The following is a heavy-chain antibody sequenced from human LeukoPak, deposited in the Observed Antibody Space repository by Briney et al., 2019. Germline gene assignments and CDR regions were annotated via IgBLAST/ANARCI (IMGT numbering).Heavy chain of an antibody. CDR3: ARGSIVVVPAAIRRGFDP. J-gene: IGHJ5*02. V-gene: IGHV4-34*01. CDR2: INHSGST. CDR1: GGSFSGYY. D-gene: IGHD2-2*02. Sequence: PSETLSLTCAVYGGSFSGYYWSWIRQPPGKGLEWIGEINHSGSTNYNPSLKSRVTISVDTSKNQFSLKLSSVTAADTAVCYCARGSIVVVPAAIRRGFDPWGQGTLVTVSS.